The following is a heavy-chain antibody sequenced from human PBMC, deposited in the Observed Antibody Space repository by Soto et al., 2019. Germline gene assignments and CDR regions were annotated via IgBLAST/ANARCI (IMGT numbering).Heavy chain of an antibody. J-gene: IGHJ6*02. V-gene: IGHV3-23*01. Sequence: PGGSLRLSCAASGFTFSSYGMHWVRQAPGKGLEWVSAISGNGGSTYYADSVKGRFTISRDNSKNTLYLQMNSLRAEDTAVYYCAKSQWLLYGMDVWGQGTTVTVSS. CDR1: GFTFSSYG. D-gene: IGHD6-19*01. CDR2: ISGNGGST. CDR3: AKSQWLLYGMDV.